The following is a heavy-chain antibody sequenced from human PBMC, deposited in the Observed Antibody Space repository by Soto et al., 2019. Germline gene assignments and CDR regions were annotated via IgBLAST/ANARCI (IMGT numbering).Heavy chain of an antibody. D-gene: IGHD6-13*01. CDR1: GFTFSSYG. V-gene: IGHV3-33*01. J-gene: IGHJ3*02. Sequence: GGSLRLSCAASGFTFSSYGMHWVRQAPGKGLEWVAVIWYDGSNKYYADSVKDRFTISRDNSKNTLYLQMNSLRAEDTAVYYCARDRGPRYSSSWYAFDIWGQGTMVTVSS. CDR2: IWYDGSNK. CDR3: ARDRGPRYSSSWYAFDI.